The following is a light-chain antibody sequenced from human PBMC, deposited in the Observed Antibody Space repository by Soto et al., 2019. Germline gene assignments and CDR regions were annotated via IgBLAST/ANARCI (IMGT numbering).Light chain of an antibody. V-gene: IGKV1-9*01. CDR2: EES. Sequence: DIHLTQSPSSLSASVGDRVTITCRASQAITNNLAWYQQKPGNPPKLLIYEESTLHSGVPSRFSGRKVGTQFILTIDSLQPEDFATYSCQQVKSYPRTFGGGTKVDIK. CDR1: QAITNN. J-gene: IGKJ4*01. CDR3: QQVKSYPRT.